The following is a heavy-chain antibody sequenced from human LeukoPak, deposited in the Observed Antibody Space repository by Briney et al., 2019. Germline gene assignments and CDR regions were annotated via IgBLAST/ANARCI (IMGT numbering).Heavy chain of an antibody. Sequence: GGSLRLSCAASGFTFSSYGMSWVRQAPGKGLEWVSAISGSGGSTYYADSVKGRFTISRDNSKNTLYLQMNSLRAEDTAVYYCAKDDDYVWGSYRYIYWSQGTLVTVSS. CDR2: ISGSGGST. CDR3: AKDDDYVWGSYRYIY. J-gene: IGHJ4*02. CDR1: GFTFSSYG. D-gene: IGHD3-16*02. V-gene: IGHV3-23*01.